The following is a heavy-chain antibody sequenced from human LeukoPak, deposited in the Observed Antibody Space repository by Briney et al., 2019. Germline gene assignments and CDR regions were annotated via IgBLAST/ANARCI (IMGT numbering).Heavy chain of an antibody. D-gene: IGHD3-9*01. J-gene: IGHJ3*02. CDR1: GYTFTSYA. CDR3: ARDLELRYFDWFPYNTSPYAFDI. Sequence: ASVKVSCKASGYTFTSYAMHWVRQAPGQRLEWMGWINAGNGNTKYSQKFQGRVTITRDTSASTAYMELRSLRSDDTAVYYCARDLELRYFDWFPYNTSPYAFDIWGQGTMVTVSS. CDR2: INAGNGNT. V-gene: IGHV1-3*01.